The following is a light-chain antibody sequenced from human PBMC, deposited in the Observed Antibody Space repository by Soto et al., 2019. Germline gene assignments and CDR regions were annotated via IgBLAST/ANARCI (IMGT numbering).Light chain of an antibody. CDR3: QQLNTFPVT. J-gene: IGKJ5*01. CDR1: QGISSY. CDR2: ASS. V-gene: IGKV1-9*01. Sequence: DIQLTQSPSFLSASVGDRVTITCRASQGISSYLAWYQHTPGKAPKLLIYASSTLQSGVPSRFSGSVSGTEFTLTISSLQPEDFATYYCQQLNTFPVTFGQGTRLDI.